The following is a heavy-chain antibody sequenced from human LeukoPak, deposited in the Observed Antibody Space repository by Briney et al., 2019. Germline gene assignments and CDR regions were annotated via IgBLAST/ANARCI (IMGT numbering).Heavy chain of an antibody. D-gene: IGHD6-13*01. CDR2: IYTSGTT. CDR3: ARFSSIAAAFDY. J-gene: IGHJ4*02. CDR1: GGSISGYY. V-gene: IGHV4-4*07. Sequence: SETLSLTCTVSGGSISGYYWSWIRQPPGKGLEWIGRIYTSGTTHYNPSLKSRVTMSVDTSKNQFSLNLSSVTAADTAVYYCARFSSIAAAFDYWGLGTLVTVSS.